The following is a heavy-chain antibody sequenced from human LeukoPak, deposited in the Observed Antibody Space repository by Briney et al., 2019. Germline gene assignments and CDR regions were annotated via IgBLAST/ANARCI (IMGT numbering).Heavy chain of an antibody. D-gene: IGHD6-19*01. CDR1: GDSISSYY. CDR2: IYYSGST. V-gene: IGHV4-59*01. CDR3: ARGRAWYMDY. Sequence: SETLSLACTVSGDSISSYYWSWIRQPPGKGLEWIGYIYYSGSTNYNPSLKSRVTISVDTSKNQFSLKLSSVTAADTAVYYCARGRAWYMDYWGQGTLVTVSS. J-gene: IGHJ4*02.